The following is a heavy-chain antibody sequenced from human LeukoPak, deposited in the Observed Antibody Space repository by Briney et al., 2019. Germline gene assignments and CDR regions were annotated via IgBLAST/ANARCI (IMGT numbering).Heavy chain of an antibody. J-gene: IGHJ5*02. V-gene: IGHV4-34*01. CDR1: GGSFSGYS. CDR3: ASSTIFGVVANWFDP. Sequence: TTSETLSLTCAVYGGSFSGYSWSWIRQPPGKGLEWIGEINHSGSTKYNPSLKNRVTISVDTSKNQFSLKLSSVTAADTAVYYCASSTIFGVVANWFDPWGQGTLVAVSS. CDR2: INHSGST. D-gene: IGHD3-3*01.